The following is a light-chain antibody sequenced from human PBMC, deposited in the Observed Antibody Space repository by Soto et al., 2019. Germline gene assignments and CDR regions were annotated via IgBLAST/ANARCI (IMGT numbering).Light chain of an antibody. V-gene: IGKV3-20*01. CDR1: QRVDSSF. J-gene: IGKJ1*01. Sequence: EIVLTQSPGFLSLSPGERATLSCRARQRVDSSFFAWYQQKPGQAPRLLIYGASKRATGIADRFSGSGSGTDFTLTISRLEPEDFAVYYCQQYVSAGTFGKGTKVEIK. CDR3: QQYVSAGT. CDR2: GAS.